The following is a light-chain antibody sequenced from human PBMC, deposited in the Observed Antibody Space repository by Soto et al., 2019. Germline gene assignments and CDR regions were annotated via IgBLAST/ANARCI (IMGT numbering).Light chain of an antibody. CDR2: WAF. Sequence: DIVMTQSPHSLAVSRGERATINCKSSQSLFYSSNNKNYLAWYQQKTGQSPKLLISWAFTRESGVPDRFSGSGSGTDFTLTISSLQAEDVAVYYCQQYYRVPQLTFGGGTKVEIK. CDR1: QSLFYSSNNKNY. J-gene: IGKJ4*01. CDR3: QQYYRVPQLT. V-gene: IGKV4-1*01.